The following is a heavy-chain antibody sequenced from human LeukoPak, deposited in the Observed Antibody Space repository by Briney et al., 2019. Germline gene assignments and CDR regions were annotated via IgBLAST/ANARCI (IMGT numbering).Heavy chain of an antibody. Sequence: GGSLRLSCAASGFTFSSYAMSWVRQAPGKGLEWVSAISGSGGSTYYADSVKGRFTISRDNSKNTLYLQMNSLRAEDTAVYYCVKDPWGRNYYDSSGYSAWGQGTLVTVSS. D-gene: IGHD3-22*01. CDR3: VKDPWGRNYYDSSGYSA. CDR2: ISGSGGST. CDR1: GFTFSSYA. V-gene: IGHV3-23*01. J-gene: IGHJ5*02.